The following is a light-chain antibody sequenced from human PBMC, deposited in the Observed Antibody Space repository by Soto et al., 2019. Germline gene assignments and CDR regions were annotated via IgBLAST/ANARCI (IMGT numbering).Light chain of an antibody. CDR2: DAS. CDR3: QQRSNWPQLS. J-gene: IGKJ4*01. V-gene: IGKV3-11*01. CDR1: QSVSSY. Sequence: EIVLTQSPATLALSPGEIATLSCRASQSVSSYLAWYQQKPGQAPGLLIYDASNRATGIAARFSGSVSGTDFTLTISSVEPEDFAVYYCQQRSNWPQLSFGGGTKVEIK.